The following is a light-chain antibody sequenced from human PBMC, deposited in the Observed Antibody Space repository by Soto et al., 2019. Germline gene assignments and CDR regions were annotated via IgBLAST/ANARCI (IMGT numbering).Light chain of an antibody. J-gene: IGLJ1*01. CDR2: EGT. Sequence: QSVLTQPASVSGSPGQSITISCTGTNNDVGNYNLVSWFQHHLGKAPKLIIYEGTKRPSGVSNRFSGSQSGNTASLTISGLQAEVEAEYYFYSYSGSSTYVFGTGTKLTVL. CDR1: NNDVGNYNL. CDR3: YSYSGSSTYV. V-gene: IGLV2-23*01.